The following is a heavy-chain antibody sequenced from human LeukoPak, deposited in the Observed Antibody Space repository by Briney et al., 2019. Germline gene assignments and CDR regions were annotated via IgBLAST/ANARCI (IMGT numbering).Heavy chain of an antibody. V-gene: IGHV1-69*13. CDR2: IIPIFGTA. CDR3: AKTHCSSTSCSPRRDNWFDP. D-gene: IGHD2-2*01. CDR1: GGTFSSYA. J-gene: IGHJ5*02. Sequence: SVKVSCKASGGTFSSYAISWVRQAPGQGLEWMGGIIPIFGTANYAQKFQGRVTITADESTSTAYMELSSLRSEDTAVYYCAKTHCSSTSCSPRRDNWFDPWGQGTLVTVSS.